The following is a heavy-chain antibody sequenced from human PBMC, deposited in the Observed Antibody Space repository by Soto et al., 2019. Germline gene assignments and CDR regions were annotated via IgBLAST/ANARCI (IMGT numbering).Heavy chain of an antibody. CDR2: INHSGST. Sequence: QVQLQQWGAGLLKPSETLSLTCAVYGGSFSGYYWSWIRQPPGKGLEWIGEINHSGSTNYNPSLKSRVTISVDTSKNQFSLKLSSVTAADTAVYYCARGTRWLVRFDIWGQGTMVTVSS. CDR1: GGSFSGYY. V-gene: IGHV4-34*01. J-gene: IGHJ3*02. D-gene: IGHD6-19*01. CDR3: ARGTRWLVRFDI.